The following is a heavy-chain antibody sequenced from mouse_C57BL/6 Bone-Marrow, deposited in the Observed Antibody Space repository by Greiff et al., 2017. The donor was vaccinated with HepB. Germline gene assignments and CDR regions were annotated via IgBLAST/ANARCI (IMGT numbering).Heavy chain of an antibody. J-gene: IGHJ3*01. CDR2: ISGGGGNT. CDR3: ARPHFAY. CDR1: GFTFSSYT. Sequence: EVQGVESGGGLVKPGGSLKLSCAASGFTFSSYTMSWVRQTPEKRLEWVATISGGGGNTYYPDSVKGRFTISRDNAKNTLYLRMSSLRSEDTALYYCARPHFAYWGQGTLVTVSA. V-gene: IGHV5-9*01.